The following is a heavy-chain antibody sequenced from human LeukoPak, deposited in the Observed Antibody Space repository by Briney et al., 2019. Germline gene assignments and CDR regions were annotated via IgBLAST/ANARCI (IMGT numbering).Heavy chain of an antibody. CDR3: ARSYIVVVPAVYFDY. Sequence: ASVKVSCKTSGYTFSTYAIQWVRQAPGQRLEWMGWINGGDGNTKFSQKFQDRVTITRDTSASSSYMELSSLRSEDTAVYYCARSYIVVVPAVYFDYWGQGTLVTVSS. CDR1: GYTFSTYA. CDR2: INGGDGNT. J-gene: IGHJ4*02. D-gene: IGHD2-2*01. V-gene: IGHV1-3*01.